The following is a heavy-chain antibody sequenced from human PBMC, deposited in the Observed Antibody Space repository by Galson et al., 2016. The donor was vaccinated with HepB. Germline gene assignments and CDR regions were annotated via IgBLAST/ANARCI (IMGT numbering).Heavy chain of an antibody. CDR2: IDWDDAK. CDR1: GFSLNTHDIR. V-gene: IGHV2-70*04. CDR3: ARAYGYGYFDY. D-gene: IGHD5-18*01. Sequence: PSLVKPTQTLTLTCSFSGFSLNTHDIRVNWIRQPPGKALEWLARIDWDDAKFYSASLKTRLTISKDTSKNQVVLTMANVAPVDTATYYCARAYGYGYFDYWGQGALVTVSS. J-gene: IGHJ4*02.